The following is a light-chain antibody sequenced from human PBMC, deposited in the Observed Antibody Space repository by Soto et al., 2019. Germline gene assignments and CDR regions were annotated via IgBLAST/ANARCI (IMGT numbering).Light chain of an antibody. CDR3: QQYSSSPRT. CDR2: GAS. CDR1: QSVSSSY. V-gene: IGKV3-20*01. J-gene: IGKJ1*01. Sequence: EIVLTQSPGTLSLSPGERATLSCRASQSVSSSYLAWYRQKPGQAPRLFVYGASSRATGIPDRFSGSGSGTDFTLTISRLEPEDFAVYYCQQYSSSPRTFGQGTTVEIK.